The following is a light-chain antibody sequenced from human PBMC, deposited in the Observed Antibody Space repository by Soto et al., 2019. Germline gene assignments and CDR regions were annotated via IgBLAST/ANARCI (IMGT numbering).Light chain of an antibody. CDR3: QQRVNWLT. V-gene: IGKV3-11*01. J-gene: IGKJ4*01. Sequence: DIVLTQSPAILSLSPGERATLSCRASQSVGTYLDWYQQKLGHAPRLLIYDPSNRATGIPARFSGSGSGTDFTLTISCLEPEGFAVYYCQQRVNWLTFGGGTKVEL. CDR2: DPS. CDR1: QSVGTY.